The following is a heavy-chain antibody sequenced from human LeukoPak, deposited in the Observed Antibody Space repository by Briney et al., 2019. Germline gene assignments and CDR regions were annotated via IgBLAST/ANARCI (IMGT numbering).Heavy chain of an antibody. CDR1: GGSISSSSYY. V-gene: IGHV4-39*07. CDR3: AREIVVVPAAGANWFDP. J-gene: IGHJ5*02. D-gene: IGHD2-2*01. CDR2: IYYSGST. Sequence: SETLSLTCTVSGGSISSSSYYWGWIRQPPGKGLEWIGSIYYSGSTYYNPSLKSRVTISVDTSKNQFSLKLSSVTAADTAVYYCAREIVVVPAAGANWFDPWGQGTLVTVSS.